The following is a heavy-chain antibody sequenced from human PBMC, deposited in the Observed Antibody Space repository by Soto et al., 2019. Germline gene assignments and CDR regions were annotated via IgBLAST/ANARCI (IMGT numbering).Heavy chain of an antibody. Sequence: SETLSLTCTVSGGSISSYYWSWIRQPPGKGLEWIGYIYYSGSTNYNPSLKSRVTISVDTSKNQFSLKLSSVTAADTAVYYCAKSGSGSYYSWFDYWGQGTLVTVSS. J-gene: IGHJ4*02. D-gene: IGHD3-10*01. CDR2: IYYSGST. CDR1: GGSISSYY. V-gene: IGHV4-59*01. CDR3: AKSGSGSYYSWFDY.